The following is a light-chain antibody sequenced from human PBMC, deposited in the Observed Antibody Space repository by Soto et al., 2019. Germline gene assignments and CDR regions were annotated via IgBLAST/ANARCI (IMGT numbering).Light chain of an antibody. CDR1: SSDVGGYNY. V-gene: IGLV2-11*01. J-gene: IGLJ3*02. Sequence: QSVLTQPRSVSGSPGQSVTISCTGTSSDVGGYNYVSWYQQHPGKAPKLMIYDVSKRPSGVPDRFSGSKSDNTASLTISGLQAEDEADYYCCSDAGSYTGVFGGGTKLTVL. CDR2: DVS. CDR3: CSDAGSYTGV.